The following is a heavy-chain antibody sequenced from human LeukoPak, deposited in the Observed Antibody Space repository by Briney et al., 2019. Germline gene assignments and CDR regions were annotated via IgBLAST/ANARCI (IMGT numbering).Heavy chain of an antibody. CDR1: GFTVSSNY. V-gene: IGHV3-66*01. Sequence: GGSLRLSCAASGFTVSSNYMSWVRQAPGKGLEWVSVIYSGGSTYYADSVKGRFTISRDNSKNTLYLQMNSLRAEDTAVYYCATTVVTDDAFDIWGQGTMVTVSS. CDR2: IYSGGST. J-gene: IGHJ3*02. CDR3: ATTVVTDDAFDI. D-gene: IGHD4-23*01.